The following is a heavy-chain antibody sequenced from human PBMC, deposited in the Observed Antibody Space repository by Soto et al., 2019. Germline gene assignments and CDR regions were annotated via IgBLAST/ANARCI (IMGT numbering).Heavy chain of an antibody. D-gene: IGHD5-18*01. CDR1: GGTFSSYA. Sequence: SVKVSCKASGGTFSSYAISWVRQAPGQGLEWMGGIIPIFGTANYAQKFQGRFTITADESTSTAYMELSSLRSEDTAVYYCARSVQPNYYYYGMDVWGQGTTVTVSS. CDR3: ARSVQPNYYYYGMDV. J-gene: IGHJ6*02. V-gene: IGHV1-69*13. CDR2: IIPIFGTA.